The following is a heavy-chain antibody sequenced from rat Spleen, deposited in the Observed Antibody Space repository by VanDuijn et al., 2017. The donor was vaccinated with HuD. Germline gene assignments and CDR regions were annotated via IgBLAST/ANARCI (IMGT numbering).Heavy chain of an antibody. D-gene: IGHD1-11*01. CDR3: TRGDYGGYPDYFDY. CDR1: GFTFSDYY. CDR2: IINIGGST. J-gene: IGHJ2*01. V-gene: IGHV5-20*01. Sequence: EVQLVESDGGLVQPGRSLKLSCAASGFTFSDYYMAWIRQAPGKGLEWVASIINIGGSTYYPDSVKDRFTISRDNAKSILYLQMNSLKSEDTATYYCTRGDYGGYPDYFDYWGQGVMVTVSS.